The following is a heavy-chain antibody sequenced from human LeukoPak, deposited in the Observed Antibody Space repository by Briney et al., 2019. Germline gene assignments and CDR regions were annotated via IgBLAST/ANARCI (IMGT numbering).Heavy chain of an antibody. CDR1: GGTFSSYA. D-gene: IGHD3-3*01. CDR2: IIPILGIA. J-gene: IGHJ6*02. Sequence: ASVKVSCKASGGTFSSYAISWVGQAPGQGLEWMGRIIPILGIANYAQKFQGRVTITADKSTSTAYMELSSLRSEDTAVYYCARSYDFWSGYSRDYYGMDVWGQGTTVTVSS. V-gene: IGHV1-69*04. CDR3: ARSYDFWSGYSRDYYGMDV.